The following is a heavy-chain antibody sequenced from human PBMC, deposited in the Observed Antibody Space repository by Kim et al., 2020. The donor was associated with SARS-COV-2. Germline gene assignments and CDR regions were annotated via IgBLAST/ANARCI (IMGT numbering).Heavy chain of an antibody. V-gene: IGHV3-7*01. J-gene: IGHJ4*02. D-gene: IGHD3-10*01. Sequence: YYVDSWKARFTMDRDKAKNSLSLQMNSLRVEDTGLYFCARDATRGGDFVHWGQGTLVTVSS. CDR3: ARDATRGGDFVH.